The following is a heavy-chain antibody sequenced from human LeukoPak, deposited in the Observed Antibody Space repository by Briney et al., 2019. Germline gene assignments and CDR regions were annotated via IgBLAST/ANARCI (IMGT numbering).Heavy chain of an antibody. V-gene: IGHV3-30*18. J-gene: IGHJ4*02. Sequence: GGSLRLSCAASGFTFSSYGMHWVRQAPGKGLEWVAVISYDGSNKYYADSVKGRFTISRDNSKNTLYLQVNSLRAEDTAVYYCAKLPLWGQGTLVTVSS. CDR3: AKLPL. CDR2: ISYDGSNK. CDR1: GFTFSSYG.